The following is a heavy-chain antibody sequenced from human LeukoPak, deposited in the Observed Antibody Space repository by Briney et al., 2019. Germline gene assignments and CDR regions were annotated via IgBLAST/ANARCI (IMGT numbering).Heavy chain of an antibody. D-gene: IGHD2-2*01. V-gene: IGHV3-53*01. CDR3: ARDRGEYEWDV. CDR2: IYSGGST. Sequence: GGSLRLSCAASGFTVSSNYTSWVRQAPGKGLEWVSVIYSGGSTYYADSVKGRFTISRDNSKNTLYLQMNSLRAEDTAVYYCARDRGEYEWDVWGKGTTVTVSS. J-gene: IGHJ6*04. CDR1: GFTVSSNY.